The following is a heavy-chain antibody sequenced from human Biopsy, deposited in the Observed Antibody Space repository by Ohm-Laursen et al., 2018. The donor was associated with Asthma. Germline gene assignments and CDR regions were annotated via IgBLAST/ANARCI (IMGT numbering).Heavy chain of an antibody. CDR1: GDSLGSFINYA. Sequence: SSVKVSCKASGDSLGSFINYAISWVRQAPRQGLEWMGGVIPVPGTADYAPMFEGRVTITADESTSTAYLDLSSLRSEDTAVYYCARTYYDFLTGQVNDAFDMWGQGTMVTVSS. CDR3: ARTYYDFLTGQVNDAFDM. CDR2: VIPVPGTA. V-gene: IGHV1-69*01. J-gene: IGHJ3*02. D-gene: IGHD3-9*01.